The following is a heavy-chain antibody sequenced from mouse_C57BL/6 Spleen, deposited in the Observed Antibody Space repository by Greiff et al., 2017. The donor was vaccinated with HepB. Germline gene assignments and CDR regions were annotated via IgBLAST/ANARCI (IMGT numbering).Heavy chain of an antibody. CDR2: IYPRSGNT. J-gene: IGHJ2*01. V-gene: IGHV1-81*01. Sequence: VQLVESGAELARPGASVKLSCKASGYTFTSYGISWVKQRTGQGLEWIGEIYPRSGNTYYNEKFKGKATLTADKSSSTAYMELRSLTSEDSAVYLCARRGTTVVLDYWGQGTTLTVSS. CDR1: GYTFTSYG. D-gene: IGHD1-1*01. CDR3: ARRGTTVVLDY.